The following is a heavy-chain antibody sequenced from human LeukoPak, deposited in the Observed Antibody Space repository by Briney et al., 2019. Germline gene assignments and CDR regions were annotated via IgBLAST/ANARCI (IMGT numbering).Heavy chain of an antibody. D-gene: IGHD6-6*01. J-gene: IGHJ4*02. CDR2: ISSSSSTI. CDR3: ASIAATDY. CDR1: GFTFSSYS. V-gene: IGHV3-48*01. Sequence: GGSLRLSCAASGFTFSSYSMNWVRQAPGKGLEWVSYISSSSSTIYYADSVKGRFTISRDNAKNSLYLQMNSLRAEDTAVYYCASIAATDYWGQGTLVTVSS.